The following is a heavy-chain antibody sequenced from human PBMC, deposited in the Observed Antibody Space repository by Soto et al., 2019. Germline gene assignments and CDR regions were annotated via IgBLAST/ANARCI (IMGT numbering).Heavy chain of an antibody. CDR1: GGSISSSSYY. CDR2: IYYSGST. D-gene: IGHD5-12*01. Sequence: PSETLSLTCTVSGGSISSSSYYWGWIRQPPGKGLEWIGSIYYSGSTYYNPSLKSRVTISVDTSKNQFSLKLSSVTAADTAVYYCARGYDEYYYYMYVWSKGTTVTVSS. V-gene: IGHV4-39*01. CDR3: ARGYDEYYYYMYV. J-gene: IGHJ6*03.